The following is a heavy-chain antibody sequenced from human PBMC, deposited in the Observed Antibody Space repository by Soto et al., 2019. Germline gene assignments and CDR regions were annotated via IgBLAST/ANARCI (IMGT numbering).Heavy chain of an antibody. CDR2: IYYSGST. V-gene: IGHV4-31*03. CDR3: ARAPGLPAAIDLEAYYYYYGMDV. J-gene: IGHJ6*02. Sequence: PSETLSLTCTVSGGSISSGGYYWSWIRQHPGKGLEWIGYIYYSGSTYYNPSLKSRVTISVDTSKNQFSLKLSSVTAADTAVYYCARAPGLPAAIDLEAYYYYYGMDVWGQGTTVTVSS. D-gene: IGHD2-2*01. CDR1: GGSISSGGYY.